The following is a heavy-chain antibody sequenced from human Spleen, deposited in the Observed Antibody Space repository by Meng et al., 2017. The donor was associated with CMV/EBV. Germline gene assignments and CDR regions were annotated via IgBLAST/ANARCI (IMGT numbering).Heavy chain of an antibody. V-gene: IGHV3-23*01. CDR3: ARGGYYYGSGNSRGWFDP. D-gene: IGHD3-10*01. CDR1: GLTFSSYA. J-gene: IGHJ5*02. CDR2: ISGSGGST. Sequence: GGSLRLSCAASGLTFSSYAMSWVRQAPGKGLEWVSAISGSGGSTSYADSVKGRFTITRDNSKNTLYLQLNSLRADDTAVYYCARGGYYYGSGNSRGWFDPWGQGTLVTVSS.